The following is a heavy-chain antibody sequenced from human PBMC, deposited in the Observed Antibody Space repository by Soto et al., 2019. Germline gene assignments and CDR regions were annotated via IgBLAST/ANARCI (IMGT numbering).Heavy chain of an antibody. CDR2: IYYSGST. V-gene: IGHV4-39*01. CDR3: ARHTYYYDSSGYYYSSYFDY. Sequence: QLQLQESGPGLVKPSETLSLTCTVSGGSISSSSYYWGWIRQPPGKGLEWIGSIYYSGSTYYNPSLKSRVTISVDTSKNQFSLKLSSVTAADTAVYYCARHTYYYDSSGYYYSSYFDYWGQGTLVTVSS. J-gene: IGHJ4*02. CDR1: GGSISSSSYY. D-gene: IGHD3-22*01.